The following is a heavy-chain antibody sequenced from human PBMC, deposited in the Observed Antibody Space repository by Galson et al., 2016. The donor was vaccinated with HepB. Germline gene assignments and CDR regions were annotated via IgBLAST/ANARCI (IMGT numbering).Heavy chain of an antibody. CDR1: GDSVSSHSAA. D-gene: IGHD6-25*01. CDR2: TYYRAKWYN. V-gene: IGHV6-1*01. Sequence: CAISGDSVSSHSAAWNWIRQSPSRGLEWLGRTYYRAKWYNDYAVTVKSRITINVDTSKNQFSLQLNSVTPEDTAVYYCAREYSTGYYERFLAKRARRGFDYWGQGTLATVFS. J-gene: IGHJ4*02. CDR3: AREYSTGYYERFLAKRARRGFDY.